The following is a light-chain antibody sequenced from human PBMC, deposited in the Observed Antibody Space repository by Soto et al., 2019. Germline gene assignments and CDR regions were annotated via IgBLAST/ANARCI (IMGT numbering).Light chain of an antibody. V-gene: IGKV1-5*01. CDR2: DAS. CDR3: QQYNSYSPT. J-gene: IGKJ1*01. CDR1: QSISSW. Sequence: DIQMTQSPSTLSASVGDRVTITCRASQSISSWLAWYQQKPGKAPKLLIYDASSLESGVPSRFSGSGSGTEFNLPISSLQPDDFATYFCQQYNSYSPTFGQGTKVEIK.